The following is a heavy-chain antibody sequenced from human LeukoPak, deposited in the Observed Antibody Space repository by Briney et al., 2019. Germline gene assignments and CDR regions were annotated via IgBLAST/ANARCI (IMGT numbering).Heavy chain of an antibody. CDR3: ARAEGEDAISGDQYYFDY. V-gene: IGHV4-39*07. CDR2: IYYSGST. CDR1: GGSISSTSYY. D-gene: IGHD7-27*01. Sequence: SETLSLTCTVSGGSISSTSYYWGWIRQPPGKGLEWIGNIYYSGSTYYNPSLKSRVTISVDTSKNQFSLKLRSVTAADTAVYYCARAEGEDAISGDQYYFDYWGQGTLVTVSS. J-gene: IGHJ4*02.